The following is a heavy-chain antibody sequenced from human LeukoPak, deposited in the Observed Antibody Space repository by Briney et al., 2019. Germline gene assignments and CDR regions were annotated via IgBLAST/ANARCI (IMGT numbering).Heavy chain of an antibody. CDR2: IYYSGST. V-gene: IGHV4-34*01. D-gene: IGHD3-22*01. CDR1: GGSFSGYY. Sequence: SETLSLTCAVYGGSFSGYYWSWIRQPPGKGLEWIGSIYYSGSTYYNPSLKSRVTISVDTSKNQFSLKLSSVTAADTAVYYCARHPMIVLFTKRLGPYYFDYWGQGTLVTVSS. CDR3: ARHPMIVLFTKRLGPYYFDY. J-gene: IGHJ4*02.